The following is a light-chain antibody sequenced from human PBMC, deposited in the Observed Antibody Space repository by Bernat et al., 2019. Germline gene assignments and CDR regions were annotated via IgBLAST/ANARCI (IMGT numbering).Light chain of an antibody. CDR1: QDITNY. CDR3: QQFDSLPAT. V-gene: IGKV1-33*01. CDR2: DAS. J-gene: IGKJ4*01. Sequence: DIQMTQSPSSLSASVADTVTITCQASQDITNYINWYQLKPGTAPKILIYDASNLVPGVPLRFSGSGSGTDFVFTITGLQPEDIATYYCQQFDSLPATFGGGTKVDI.